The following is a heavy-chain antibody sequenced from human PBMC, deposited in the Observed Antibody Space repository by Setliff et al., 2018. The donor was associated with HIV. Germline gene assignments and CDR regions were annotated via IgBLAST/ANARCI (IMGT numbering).Heavy chain of an antibody. CDR3: ARDRPNYYDSSGYAFDI. Sequence: ASVKVSCKASGYTFSNHTIHWVRQAPGKRPEWMGWLNAGYGNTKYSQKLQGRVTITRDISASTAYMELSSLRSEDTAVYYCARDRPNYYDSSGYAFDIWGQGTMVTVSS. D-gene: IGHD3-22*01. J-gene: IGHJ3*02. V-gene: IGHV1-3*01. CDR2: LNAGYGNT. CDR1: GYTFSNHT.